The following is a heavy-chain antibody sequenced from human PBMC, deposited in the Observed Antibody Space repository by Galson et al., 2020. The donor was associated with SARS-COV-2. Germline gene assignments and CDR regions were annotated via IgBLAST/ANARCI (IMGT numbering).Heavy chain of an antibody. CDR2: ISGSGTTR. J-gene: IGHJ5*02. CDR3: ARQQLWFSNWFDP. Sequence: GGSLRLSCEASGFTFSDYHMTWIRQAPGKGLEWITYISGSGTTRKYADSVQGRFTISRDNAKHSLYLQMDSLRAEDTAVYYCARQQLWFSNWFDPWGRGTLVTVSS. D-gene: IGHD3-10*01. CDR1: GFTFSDYH. V-gene: IGHV3-11*01.